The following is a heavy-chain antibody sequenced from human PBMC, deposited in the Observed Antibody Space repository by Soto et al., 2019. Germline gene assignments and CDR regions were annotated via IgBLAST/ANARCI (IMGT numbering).Heavy chain of an antibody. CDR1: GGTFSSYT. V-gene: IGHV1-69*04. J-gene: IGHJ4*02. CDR3: TKDRPGPHPYFDY. D-gene: IGHD6-6*01. CDR2: IIPILGIA. Sequence: SVKVSCKASGGTFSSYTISWVRQAPGQGLEWMGRIIPILGIANYAQKFQGRVTITADKSTSTAYMELSSLRSEDTTMYYCTKDRPGPHPYFDYWGQGNIVTVSS.